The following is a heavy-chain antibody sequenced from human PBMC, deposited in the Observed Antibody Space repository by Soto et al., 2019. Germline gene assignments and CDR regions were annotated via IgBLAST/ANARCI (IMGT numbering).Heavy chain of an antibody. Sequence: QVQLVESGGGVVQPGRTLRLSCAASGFTFSTHSMDWVRQAPGKGLEWVAFISYDGSNQHYASSVKGPFTISRDNSKNALYLQMNSPRAEDTAVYYCARAFYDSDSGSKEEYSDYWGQGTLVTVSS. CDR1: GFTFSTHS. V-gene: IGHV3-30-3*01. D-gene: IGHD3-10*01. J-gene: IGHJ4*02. CDR2: ISYDGSNQ. CDR3: ARAFYDSDSGSKEEYSDY.